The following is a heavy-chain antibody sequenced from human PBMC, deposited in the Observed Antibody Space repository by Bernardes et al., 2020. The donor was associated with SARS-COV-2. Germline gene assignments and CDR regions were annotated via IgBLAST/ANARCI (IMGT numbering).Heavy chain of an antibody. Sequence: GGSLRLSCEASGFSLKHHGMHWVRQAPGKGLEWVAGIFYDGSNEYYADSVKGRFIISRDNSQNMLYLQMHSLRGDDTAIYYCTRATETDCTNGLCEGRWFDPWGQGTLVTVSS. D-gene: IGHD2-21*02. CDR3: TRATETDCTNGLCEGRWFDP. CDR2: IFYDGSNE. CDR1: GFSLKHHG. J-gene: IGHJ5*02. V-gene: IGHV3-33*01.